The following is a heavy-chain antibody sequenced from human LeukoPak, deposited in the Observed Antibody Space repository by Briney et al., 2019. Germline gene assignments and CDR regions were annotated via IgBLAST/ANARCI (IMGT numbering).Heavy chain of an antibody. D-gene: IGHD2-2*01. J-gene: IGHJ4*02. CDR2: ISYDGSNK. V-gene: IGHV3-30*18. CDR1: GFTFSSYG. Sequence: GGSLRLSCAASGFTFSSYGMHWVRQAPGKGLEWVAVISYDGSNKYYADSVKGRFTISRDNSKNTLYLQMNSLRAEDTAVYYCAKDRVVPAAMNTEYGPDYWGQGTLVIVSS. CDR3: AKDRVVPAAMNTEYGPDY.